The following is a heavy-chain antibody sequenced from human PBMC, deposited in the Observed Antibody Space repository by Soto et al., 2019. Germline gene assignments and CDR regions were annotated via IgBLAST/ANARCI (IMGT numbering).Heavy chain of an antibody. CDR2: IYYSGST. V-gene: IGHV4-59*01. Sequence: ETLSLTCTVSGGSISSYYWSWIRQPPGKGLEWIGYIYYSGSTNYNPSLKSRVTISVDTSKNQFSLKLSSVTAADTAVYYCARSVAGTLHYFDYWGQGTLVTVSS. J-gene: IGHJ4*02. D-gene: IGHD6-19*01. CDR3: ARSVAGTLHYFDY. CDR1: GGSISSYY.